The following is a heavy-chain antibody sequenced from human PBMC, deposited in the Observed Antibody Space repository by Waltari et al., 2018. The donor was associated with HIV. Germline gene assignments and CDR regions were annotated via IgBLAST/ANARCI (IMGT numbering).Heavy chain of an antibody. CDR1: GGSFSTNF. J-gene: IGHJ4*02. Sequence: QVQLQQWGAGLLKPSETLSLTCAVYGGSFSTNFGSWIRHLPGKGLEWIGEINQSVNTRYNPSLKSRVIISVDTSKKHFSLKWRFVTAADTAMYYCARVFGGGHFDSWGQGTLLIVSS. D-gene: IGHD3-10*01. CDR2: INQSVNT. CDR3: ARVFGGGHFDS. V-gene: IGHV4-34*02.